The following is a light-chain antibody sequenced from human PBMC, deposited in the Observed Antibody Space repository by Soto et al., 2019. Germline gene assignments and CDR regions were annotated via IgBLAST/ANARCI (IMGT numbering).Light chain of an antibody. V-gene: IGKV1-5*01. CDR1: QSISIW. CDR3: QQYNSYSGT. CDR2: DAS. Sequence: DIQMTQSPSTLSASVGDRVTITCRASQSISIWLAWYQQKPGKAPKLLIYDASSLESGVPSRFSGSGSVTEFTLALSRLQPDDFAGYYCQQYNSYSGTFGQGTKVEIK. J-gene: IGKJ1*01.